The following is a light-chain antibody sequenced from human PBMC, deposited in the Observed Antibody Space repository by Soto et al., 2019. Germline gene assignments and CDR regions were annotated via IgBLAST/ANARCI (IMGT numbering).Light chain of an antibody. CDR3: QHRNNRPFS. J-gene: IGKJ3*01. CDR2: GAS. CDR1: QSVSSN. V-gene: IGKV3-15*01. Sequence: EIVMTQSPATLSVSPGERATLSCRASQSVSSNLAWYQQKPGQAPRLLIYGASTRATGIPARFSGSGSGTEFTLTISSLQSEDFAVYYCQHRNNRPFSFGPGTKVDI.